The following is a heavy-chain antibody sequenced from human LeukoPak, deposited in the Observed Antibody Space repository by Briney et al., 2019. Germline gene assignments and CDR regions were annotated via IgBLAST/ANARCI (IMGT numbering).Heavy chain of an antibody. V-gene: IGHV1-24*01. Sequence: ASVKVSCKVSGYTLTESSMHWVRQAPGNGLEWMGGFDPEDCEPIYAQKIQGRVTMTEDTSIHTAYMELRSLRSEDTAVYYCVTDIRSGWRNYWGQGTLITVSS. J-gene: IGHJ4*02. D-gene: IGHD6-19*01. CDR3: VTDIRSGWRNY. CDR1: GYTLTESS. CDR2: FDPEDCEP.